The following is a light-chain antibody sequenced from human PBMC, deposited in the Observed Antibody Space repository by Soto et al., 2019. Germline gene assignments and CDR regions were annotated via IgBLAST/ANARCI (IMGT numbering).Light chain of an antibody. CDR2: WAS. V-gene: IGKV4-1*01. CDR1: QSILYSSDNKNY. J-gene: IGKJ1*01. Sequence: DILMTQSPDSLAVSLGERATINCKSSQSILYSSDNKNYLAWYQQKPGQPPKLLIYWASTRQSGVPDRFSGSGSGTDFTLTINSLQAEDVAVYYCQQYYSRPLTFGQGTKVDI. CDR3: QQYYSRPLT.